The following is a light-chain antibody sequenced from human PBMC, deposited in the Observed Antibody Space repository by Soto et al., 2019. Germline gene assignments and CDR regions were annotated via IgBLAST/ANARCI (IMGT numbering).Light chain of an antibody. CDR3: QQYGSSHRAT. CDR1: QSVSSSY. CDR2: GAS. Sequence: EIVLTQSPGTLSLSPGERATLSCRASQSVSSSYLAWYQQKPGQAPRLLIYGASSRATGIPDRFSGSGSGTDFTLTISRLEPEDFAVYYCQQYGSSHRATFGQGTKWIS. J-gene: IGKJ1*01. V-gene: IGKV3-20*01.